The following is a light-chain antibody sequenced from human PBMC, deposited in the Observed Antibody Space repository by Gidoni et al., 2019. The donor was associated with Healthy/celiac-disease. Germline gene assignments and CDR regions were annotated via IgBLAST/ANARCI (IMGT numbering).Light chain of an antibody. CDR1: QSVSSSY. Sequence: ETVLTPTPGTPSLSPGERATLSCRDSQSVSSSYLALYQQKPGQAPRLLIYGASSRATGIPDRCSCSGSGTDFTITISRRQPEDVAVYYCQQYGSSPQSSFGQGTKLEIK. J-gene: IGKJ2*04. CDR2: GAS. CDR3: QQYGSSPQSS. V-gene: IGKV3-20*01.